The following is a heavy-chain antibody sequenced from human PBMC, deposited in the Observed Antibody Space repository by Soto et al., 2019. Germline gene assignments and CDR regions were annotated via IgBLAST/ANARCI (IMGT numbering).Heavy chain of an antibody. D-gene: IGHD6-19*01. CDR3: AKAGYESGWYWDS. CDR1: GFTFSCSA. Sequence: WGSLRLSCAASGFTFSCSAMTWVRQAPGKWLEYVSSITSSGSEVFHAASVKGRFTMSRDNSKNMLYLQMNSLRAEDTAVYYCAKAGYESGWYWDSWGQGALVTVSS. J-gene: IGHJ4*02. V-gene: IGHV3-23*01. CDR2: ITSSGSEV.